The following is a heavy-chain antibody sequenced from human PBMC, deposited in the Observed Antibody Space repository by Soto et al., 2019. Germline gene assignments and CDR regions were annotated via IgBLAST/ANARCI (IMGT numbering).Heavy chain of an antibody. V-gene: IGHV4-59*01. CDR2: IYYSGST. J-gene: IGHJ5*02. Sequence: QVQLQESGPGLVKPSETLSLTCTVSGGSISSYYWSWIRQPPGKGLEWIGYIYYSGSTNYNPSLKSRVTKSVDTSKNQFSLKLSSVTAADTAVYYCARGSLYSSGWYGWFDPWGQGTLVTVSS. CDR3: ARGSLYSSGWYGWFDP. D-gene: IGHD6-19*01. CDR1: GGSISSYY.